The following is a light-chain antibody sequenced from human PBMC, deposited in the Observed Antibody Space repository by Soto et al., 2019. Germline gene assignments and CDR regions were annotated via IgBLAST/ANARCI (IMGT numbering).Light chain of an antibody. V-gene: IGKV1-39*01. Sequence: DIQMTQSPSTLSASVGDRVTITCRASQSISNWFAWYQQKPGTAPKVLIYHASNLQSGVPSRFSGSGSGTDFTLTISSLQPEDFATYYCQQSYNTPRTFGQGTKVDIK. CDR3: QQSYNTPRT. CDR1: QSISNW. J-gene: IGKJ1*01. CDR2: HAS.